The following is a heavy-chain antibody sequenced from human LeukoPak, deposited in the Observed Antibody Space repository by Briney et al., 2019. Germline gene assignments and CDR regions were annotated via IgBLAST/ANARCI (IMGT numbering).Heavy chain of an antibody. V-gene: IGHV3-23*01. J-gene: IGHJ4*02. CDR1: GFTFSDYY. CDR2: ISGSGGST. Sequence: GGSLRLSCAASGFTFSDYYMSWIRQAPGKGLEWVSAISGSGGSTYYADSVKGRFTISRDNSKNTLYLQMNSLRAEDTAVYYCAKDLYGDYVSYFDYWGQGTLVTVSS. CDR3: AKDLYGDYVSYFDY. D-gene: IGHD4-17*01.